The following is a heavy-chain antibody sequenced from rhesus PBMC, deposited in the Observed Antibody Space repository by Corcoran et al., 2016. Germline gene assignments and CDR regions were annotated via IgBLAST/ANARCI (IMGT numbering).Heavy chain of an antibody. CDR1: GGSISDSYY. V-gene: IGHV4-106*01. CDR2: IYGRGGST. D-gene: IGHD5-24*01. J-gene: IGHJ4*01. CDR3: ARGHSGYSYYFDY. Sequence: QVQLQESGPGLVKPSETLSLTCAVSGGSISDSYYWSWIRQPPGKGLEWIGYIYGRGGSTYYNPSLKSRVTISTDTSKNQFSLKLSSVTAADPAVYYCARGHSGYSYYFDYWGQGVLVTVSS.